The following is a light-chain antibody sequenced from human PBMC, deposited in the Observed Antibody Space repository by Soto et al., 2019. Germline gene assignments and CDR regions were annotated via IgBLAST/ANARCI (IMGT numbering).Light chain of an antibody. CDR3: QQYNQWPLT. J-gene: IGKJ4*01. V-gene: IGKV3-15*01. Sequence: EIVMTQSPATLSVSQGERATLSCRASESVSSNLAWYQQKPGQAPRLLIYGASTRATGIPARFSGSGSGTEFTLPISSLQSEDFAVYYCQQYNQWPLTFGGGTKVEIK. CDR1: ESVSSN. CDR2: GAS.